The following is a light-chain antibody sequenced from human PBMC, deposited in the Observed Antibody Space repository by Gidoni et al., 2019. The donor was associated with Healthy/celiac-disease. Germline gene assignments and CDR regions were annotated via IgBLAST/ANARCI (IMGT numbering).Light chain of an antibody. CDR3: QAWDSSTPWEVV. Sequence: SYELTQPPSVSVSPGQTASITRSGDKLGDKYACWYQQKPGQSPVLVIYQDSTRPSGIPERFSGSNSGNTATLTISGTQAMDEADYYCQAWDSSTPWEVVFGGGTKLTVL. CDR1: KLGDKY. CDR2: QDS. V-gene: IGLV3-1*01. J-gene: IGLJ2*01.